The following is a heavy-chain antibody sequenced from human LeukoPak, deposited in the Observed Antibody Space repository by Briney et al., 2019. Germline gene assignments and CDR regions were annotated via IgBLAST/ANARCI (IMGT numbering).Heavy chain of an antibody. CDR3: ARDGRGASTQYNWFDP. CDR1: GFTFSSYI. CDR2: ISSDSSYI. D-gene: IGHD4-17*01. V-gene: IGHV3-21*01. Sequence: GGSLRLSCAASGFTFSSYIMNWVRQAPGKGLEWVSSISSDSSYIYYADSVKGRFTISRDNAKTSLYLQMNSLRAEDTAVYYCARDGRGASTQYNWFDPWGQGTLVTVSS. J-gene: IGHJ5*02.